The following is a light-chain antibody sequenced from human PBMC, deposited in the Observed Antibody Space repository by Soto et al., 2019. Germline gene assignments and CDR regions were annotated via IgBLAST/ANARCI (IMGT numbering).Light chain of an antibody. Sequence: QSVVTQPPSVSEAPRQRVTISCYGSRSNIGNNAVNWYQQVPGKAPKLLIYYDDLLPSGVSDRFSGSKSGTSASLASSGRQSADEADYYCAAWDDRLNGPVFGGGTKLTVL. CDR3: AAWDDRLNGPV. J-gene: IGLJ3*02. CDR1: RSNIGNNA. CDR2: YDD. V-gene: IGLV1-36*01.